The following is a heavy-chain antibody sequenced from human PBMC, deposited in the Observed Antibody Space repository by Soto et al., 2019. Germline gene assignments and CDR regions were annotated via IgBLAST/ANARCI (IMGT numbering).Heavy chain of an antibody. D-gene: IGHD6-19*01. V-gene: IGHV1-18*01. Sequence: QVQLVQSGAEVKKPGASVKVSCKASGYRFNNNGISWVRQAPGQGLEWMGRISTYNGNTEYAQNLQDRVAMTTDTSTSTAYMELRSLRSDDTAVYYCAGGGSSGWHGQYFDYWGQGTLVTVSS. CDR1: GYRFNNNG. CDR3: AGGGSSGWHGQYFDY. CDR2: ISTYNGNT. J-gene: IGHJ4*02.